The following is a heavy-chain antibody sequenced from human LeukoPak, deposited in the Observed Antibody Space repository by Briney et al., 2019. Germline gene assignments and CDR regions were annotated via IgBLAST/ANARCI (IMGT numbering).Heavy chain of an antibody. CDR2: INPNSGGT. J-gene: IGHJ6*02. Sequence: GASVTVSCKASGYTFTVYYMHWVRQAPGQGREWMGWINPNSGGTNYAQKFQGRVTMTRDTSISTAYMELSRLRSDDTAVYYCAAGELLSYYGMDVWGQGTTVTVSS. CDR1: GYTFTVYY. CDR3: AAGELLSYYGMDV. D-gene: IGHD1-26*01. V-gene: IGHV1-2*02.